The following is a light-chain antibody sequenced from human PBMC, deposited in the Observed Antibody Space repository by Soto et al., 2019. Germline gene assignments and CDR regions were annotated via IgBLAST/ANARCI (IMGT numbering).Light chain of an antibody. CDR3: GPWDSLSAGGV. Sequence: QSVLTQPPSVSAAPGQTVTISCSGSSSNIGHNYVSWYQQVPGTAPKLLISDNDERPPGIPDRFSGSKSGTSATLAITGLQTGDEADYYCGPWDSLSAGGVFGGGTKLTVL. CDR2: DND. V-gene: IGLV1-51*01. J-gene: IGLJ3*02. CDR1: SSNIGHNY.